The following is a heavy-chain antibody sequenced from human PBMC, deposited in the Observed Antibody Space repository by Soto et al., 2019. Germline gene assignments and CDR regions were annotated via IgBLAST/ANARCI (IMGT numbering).Heavy chain of an antibody. CDR1: GGSITSYY. CDR3: ATAGRVATPLGYMDV. D-gene: IGHD1-1*01. J-gene: IGHJ6*03. CDR2: IYYTGSA. Sequence: QVQLEESGPGLVKPSETLSLTCTVSGGSITSYYLSWLRQPPGKGLEWFGYIYYTGSAYYNPSLKSSVTISIDTSRNTFSLVLSSVTAADTAVYYCATAGRVATPLGYMDVWGKGTTVTVSS. V-gene: IGHV4-59*01.